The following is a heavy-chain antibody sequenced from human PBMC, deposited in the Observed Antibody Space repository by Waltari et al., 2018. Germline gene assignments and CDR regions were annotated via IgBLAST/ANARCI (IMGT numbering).Heavy chain of an antibody. CDR1: GGSISSYY. J-gene: IGHJ4*02. CDR3: ASWEGLSNYFDY. D-gene: IGHD1-26*01. V-gene: IGHV4-59*12. CDR2: IYYSGST. Sequence: QVQLQESGPGLVKPSETLSLTCTVSGGSISSYYWSWTRQPPGKGLEWIGYIYYSGSTNYNPSLKSRVTISVDKSKNQFSLKLSSVTAADTAVYYCASWEGLSNYFDYWGQGTLVTVSS.